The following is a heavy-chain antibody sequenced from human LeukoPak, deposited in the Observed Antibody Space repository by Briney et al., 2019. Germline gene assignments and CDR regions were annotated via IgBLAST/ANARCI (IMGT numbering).Heavy chain of an antibody. CDR3: ARDVGARPREYYGMDV. CDR2: IYYSGSA. J-gene: IGHJ6*02. V-gene: IGHV4-59*01. Sequence: SETLSLTCTLSGGSISSYYLRWIRQPPGKGLEWIGYIYYSGSANYNPPLKSRVTISVDTSKNQFSLKLSSVTAADTAVYYCARDVGARPREYYGMDVWGQGTTVTVSS. CDR1: GGSISSYY. D-gene: IGHD1-26*01.